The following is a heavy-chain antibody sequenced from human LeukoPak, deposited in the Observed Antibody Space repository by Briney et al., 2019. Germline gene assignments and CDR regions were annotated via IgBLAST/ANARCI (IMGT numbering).Heavy chain of an antibody. Sequence: GGSLRLSCTASELTFSNYAMNWVRQAPGKGLEWVAAISGSGDNTHYADSVRGRLTISRDSSKNTMYLLMNSLRDEDTAVYYCAKVRKSWGPFDYWGQGALVTVSS. D-gene: IGHD7-27*01. V-gene: IGHV3-23*01. CDR2: ISGSGDNT. CDR3: AKVRKSWGPFDY. CDR1: ELTFSNYA. J-gene: IGHJ4*02.